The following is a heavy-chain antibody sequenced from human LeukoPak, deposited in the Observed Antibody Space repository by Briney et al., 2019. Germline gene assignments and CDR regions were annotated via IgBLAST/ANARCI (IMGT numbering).Heavy chain of an antibody. CDR2: IIPIFGTA. J-gene: IGHJ6*02. CDR3: AKGDSSGSYHYYYGMDV. D-gene: IGHD3-22*01. Sequence: ASVKVSCKASGGTFSSYAISWVRQAPGQGLEWMGGIIPIFGTANYAQKFQGRVTITTDESTSTAYMELSSLRSEDTAVYYCAKGDSSGSYHYYYGMDVWGQGTTVTVSS. V-gene: IGHV1-69*05. CDR1: GGTFSSYA.